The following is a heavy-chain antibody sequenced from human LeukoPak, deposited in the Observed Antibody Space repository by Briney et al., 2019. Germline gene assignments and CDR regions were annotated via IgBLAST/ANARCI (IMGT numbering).Heavy chain of an antibody. CDR3: ARHKSPRSSSYFDY. J-gene: IGHJ4*02. V-gene: IGHV4-59*08. D-gene: IGHD6-6*01. CDR2: IYYSGST. CDR1: GGSISSYY. Sequence: SETLSLTCTVSGGSISSYYWSWIRQPPGKGLEWIGYIYYSGSTNYSPSLKSRVTISVDTSKNQFSLKLSSVTAADTAVYYCARHKSPRSSSYFDYWGQGTLVTVSS.